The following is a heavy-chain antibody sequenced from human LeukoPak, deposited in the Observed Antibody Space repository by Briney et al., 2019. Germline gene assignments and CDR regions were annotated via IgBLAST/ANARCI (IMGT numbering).Heavy chain of an antibody. CDR3: ARRGGYSSGWYYFDY. J-gene: IGHJ4*02. CDR2: IYYSGST. CDR1: GGSTSSDY. D-gene: IGHD6-19*01. Sequence: PSETLSLTCTVSGGSTSSDYWSWIRQSPGKGLEWVGYIYYSGSTYYNPSLKSRVTISVDTSKNQFSLKLSSVTAADTAVYYCARRGGYSSGWYYFDYWGQGTLVTVSS. V-gene: IGHV4-59*06.